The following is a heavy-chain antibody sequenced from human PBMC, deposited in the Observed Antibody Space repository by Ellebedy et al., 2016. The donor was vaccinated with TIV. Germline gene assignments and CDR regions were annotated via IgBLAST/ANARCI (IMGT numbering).Heavy chain of an antibody. J-gene: IGHJ2*01. Sequence: GSLRLSCTVSGDSISTSTYYWGWIRQPPGKDLEWIGTIYSTGNTYYNPSHKSRLSISVATSKNQFSLRLSSVTAADTAIYYCARNLVIFTFDKWYFDLWGRGTLVTVSS. D-gene: IGHD3/OR15-3a*01. CDR2: IYSTGNT. CDR3: ARNLVIFTFDKWYFDL. CDR1: GDSISTSTYY. V-gene: IGHV4-39*01.